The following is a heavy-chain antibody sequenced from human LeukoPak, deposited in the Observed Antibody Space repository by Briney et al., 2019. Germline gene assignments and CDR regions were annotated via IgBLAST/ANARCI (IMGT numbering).Heavy chain of an antibody. V-gene: IGHV3-15*01. CDR1: GFTFNSAW. CDR3: TTEGYCSGGDCYSYDN. CDR2: IKSKSDGGTT. D-gene: IGHD2-15*01. J-gene: IGHJ4*02. Sequence: GGSLRLSCAASGFTFNSAWLSWVRQGPGKGLEWVARIKSKSDGGTTDYAAPVKGRFTISRDDSKSKLYLQMSSLGTEDTAVYYCTTEGYCSGGDCYSYDNWGQGTLVTVSS.